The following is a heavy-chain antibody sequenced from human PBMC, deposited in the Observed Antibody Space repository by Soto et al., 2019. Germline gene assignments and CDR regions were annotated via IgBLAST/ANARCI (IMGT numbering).Heavy chain of an antibody. J-gene: IGHJ3*02. CDR2: ISAYNGNT. Sequence: AAVKVSCTASGYTFTSYGISWVRQAPGQGLEWMGWISAYNGNTNYAQKLQGRVTMTTDTSTSTAYMELRSLRSDDTAVYYCARKRGQLRYYALEICGDGTRVTVS. CDR1: GYTFTSYG. D-gene: IGHD3-16*02. V-gene: IGHV1-18*04. CDR3: ARKRGQLRYYALEI.